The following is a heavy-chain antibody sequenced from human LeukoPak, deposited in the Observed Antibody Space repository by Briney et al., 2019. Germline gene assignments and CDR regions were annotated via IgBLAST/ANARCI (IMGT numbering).Heavy chain of an antibody. D-gene: IGHD3-3*01. CDR3: ARRILITIFGVVTVDAFDI. CDR1: GGSFSGYY. V-gene: IGHV4-34*01. J-gene: IGHJ3*02. CDR2: INHSGST. Sequence: PSETLSLTCAVYGGSFSGYYWSWIRQPPGKGLEWIGEINHSGSTNYHPSLKSRVTISVDTSKNQFSLKLSSVTAADTAVYYCARRILITIFGVVTVDAFDIWGQGTMVTVSS.